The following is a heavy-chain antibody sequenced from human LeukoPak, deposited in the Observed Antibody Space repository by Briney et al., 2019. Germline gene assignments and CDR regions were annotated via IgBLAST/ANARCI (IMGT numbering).Heavy chain of an antibody. CDR1: GGSFSGYY. CDR2: INHSGST. D-gene: IGHD3-3*01. CDR3: ARGLLRFPSNYFDY. V-gene: IGHV4-34*01. Sequence: SETLSLTCAVYGGSFSGYYWSWIRQPPGKGLEWIGEINHSGSTNYNPSLKSRVTISVDMSKNQFSLKLSSVTAADTAVYYCARGLLRFPSNYFDYWGQGTLVTVSS. J-gene: IGHJ4*02.